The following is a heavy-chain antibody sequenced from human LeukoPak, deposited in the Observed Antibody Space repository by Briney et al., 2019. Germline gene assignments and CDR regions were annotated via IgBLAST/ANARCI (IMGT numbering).Heavy chain of an antibody. V-gene: IGHV4-34*01. Sequence: LETLSLTCAVSGGSFSSYYLTWIRQAPGKGLEWIGAINTSGRISYNPSLKSRLTISVDASKNQFSLKLRSLTAADTAVYYCARGRQEVSMIVVVMTAVSYYLDVWGKGTTVTVS. J-gene: IGHJ6*03. CDR3: ARGRQEVSMIVVVMTAVSYYLDV. CDR1: GGSFSSYY. CDR2: INTSGRI. D-gene: IGHD3-22*01.